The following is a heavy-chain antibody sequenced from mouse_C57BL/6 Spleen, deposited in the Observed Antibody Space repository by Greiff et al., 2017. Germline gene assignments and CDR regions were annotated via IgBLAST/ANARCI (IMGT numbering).Heavy chain of an antibody. V-gene: IGHV1-78*01. D-gene: IGHD1-1*01. Sequence: LVKPGASVKISCKVSGYTFTDHTIHWMKQRPEQGLEWIGYIYPRDGSTKYNEKFKGKATLTADKSSSTAYMQLNSLTSEDSAVYFCARSGNFPNYYGSSLYYFDYWGQGTTLTVSS. J-gene: IGHJ2*01. CDR2: IYPRDGST. CDR3: ARSGNFPNYYGSSLYYFDY. CDR1: GYTFTDHT.